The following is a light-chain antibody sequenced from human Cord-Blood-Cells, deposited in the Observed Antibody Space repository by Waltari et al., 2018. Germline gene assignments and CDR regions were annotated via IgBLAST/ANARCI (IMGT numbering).Light chain of an antibody. V-gene: IGKV1-8*01. CDR3: QQYYSYPYT. Sequence: AIRMTQSPSSLSASTGARVTIPCRASPGISSYLAWYQQKPGKAPKLLIYAASPLQSGVPSRFSGSGSGTDFTLTISCLQSEDFATYYCQQYYSYPYTFGQGTKLEIK. CDR1: PGISSY. CDR2: AAS. J-gene: IGKJ2*01.